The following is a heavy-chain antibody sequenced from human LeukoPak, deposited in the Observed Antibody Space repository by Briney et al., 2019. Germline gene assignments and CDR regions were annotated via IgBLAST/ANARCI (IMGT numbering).Heavy chain of an antibody. CDR3: ATVVGARGGDYFDY. J-gene: IGHJ4*02. CDR1: GYTFTSYY. V-gene: IGHV1-46*01. Sequence: ASVKVSCKTSGYTFTSYYMHWVRQAPGQGLEWMGIINPSGGSTSYAQKFQGRVTMTRDTSISTAYMELSRLRSDDTAVYYCATVVGARGGDYFDYWGQGTLVTVSS. CDR2: INPSGGST. D-gene: IGHD1-26*01.